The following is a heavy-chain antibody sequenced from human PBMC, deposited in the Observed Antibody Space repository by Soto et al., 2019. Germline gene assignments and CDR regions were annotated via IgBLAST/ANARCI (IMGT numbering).Heavy chain of an antibody. V-gene: IGHV4-31*03. D-gene: IGHD3-10*01. CDR3: VSGVLS. J-gene: IGHJ1*01. CDR2: IHPSGRT. CDR1: GGSISSGGYY. Sequence: QVQLQESGPGLVKASQTLSLTCNVSGGSISSGGYYWTWIRQHPGKGLEWIGNIHPSGRTFSNPSLKSRVSISVDTSKIQFFLKLSSVTAADTAVYFCVSGVLSWGQGTLVTVSS.